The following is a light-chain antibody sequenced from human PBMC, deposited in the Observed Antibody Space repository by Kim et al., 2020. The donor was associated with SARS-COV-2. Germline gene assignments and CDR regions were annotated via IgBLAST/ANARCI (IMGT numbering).Light chain of an antibody. CDR1: QSVSSN. CDR2: GAS. J-gene: IGKJ3*01. CDR3: QQYGSLPFT. Sequence: ELVLTQSPGTLSLSPGERATLSCRASQSVSSNLAWYQQRPGQAPRLLNYGASNRATGIPDRFSGSGSGTDFTLTISRLEPEDFAVYYCQQYGSLPFTFGPGTKVDIK. V-gene: IGKV3-20*01.